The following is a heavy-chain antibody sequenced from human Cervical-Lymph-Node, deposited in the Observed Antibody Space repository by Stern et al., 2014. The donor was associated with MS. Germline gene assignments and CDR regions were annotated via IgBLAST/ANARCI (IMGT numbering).Heavy chain of an antibody. CDR1: GFRFTDYY. CDR2: INPKNGDT. D-gene: IGHD5-24*01. J-gene: IGHJ5*02. CDR3: GRGIKTFDP. Sequence: VHLVESGAEVKKPGASVKVSCETSGFRFTDYYIHWVRQAPGQGLEWMGCINPKNGDTHSALKFQGRFTMTRDTSISTAYMELNSLKSDDTAMYYCGRGIKTFDPWGQGTLVTVSS. V-gene: IGHV1-2*02.